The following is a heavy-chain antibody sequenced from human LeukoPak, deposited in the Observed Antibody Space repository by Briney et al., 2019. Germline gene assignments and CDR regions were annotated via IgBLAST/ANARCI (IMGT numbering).Heavy chain of an antibody. J-gene: IGHJ4*02. V-gene: IGHV3-23*01. D-gene: IGHD1-1*01. CDR1: GFIFNTNG. CDR2: IAGGDEST. CDR3: ARGVYWSLDY. Sequence: GGSLRLSCAISGFIFNTNGMNWVRQSPGKGLEWLATIAGGDESTYYADSVKGRFAISRDNSKNAVFLHMNSLRVEDTAVYYCARGVYWSLDYWGQGTPVTVSS.